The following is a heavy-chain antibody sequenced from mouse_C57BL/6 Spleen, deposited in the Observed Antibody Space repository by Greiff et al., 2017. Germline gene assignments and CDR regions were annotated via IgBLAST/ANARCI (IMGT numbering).Heavy chain of an antibody. CDR2: INPSNGGT. CDR3: ARSTLYYDYDYWYFDV. Sequence: QVQLQQPGTELVKPGASVKLSCKASGYTFTSYWMHWVKQRPGQGLEWIGNINPSNGGTNYNEKFKSKATLTVDKSSSTAYMQLSSLTSEDSAVYYCARSTLYYDYDYWYFDVWGTGTTVTDSS. V-gene: IGHV1-53*01. J-gene: IGHJ1*03. CDR1: GYTFTSYW. D-gene: IGHD2-4*01.